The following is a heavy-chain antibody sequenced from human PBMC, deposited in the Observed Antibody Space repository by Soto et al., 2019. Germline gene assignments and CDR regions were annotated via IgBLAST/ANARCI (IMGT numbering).Heavy chain of an antibody. CDR1: GYDYVTYA. CDR3: AGRVQVWLLDYYGVDV. Sequence: QAQLVQSGAEVKKPGASVNVSCKASGYDYVTYAITWVRQRPGQGLEWMGWISTINGNTNYVQNFQGRVTITTDTSTRIVHLELRSLRSDDTAVYYRAGRVQVWLLDYYGVDVWGQGTTVTVSS. V-gene: IGHV1-18*01. J-gene: IGHJ6*02. D-gene: IGHD5-18*01. CDR2: ISTINGNT.